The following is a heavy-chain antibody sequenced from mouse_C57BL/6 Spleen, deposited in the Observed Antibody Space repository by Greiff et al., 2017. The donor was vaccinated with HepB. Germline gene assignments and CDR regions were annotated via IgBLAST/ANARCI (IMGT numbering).Heavy chain of an antibody. Sequence: VQLKESGGGLVKPGGSLKLSCAASGFTFSDYGMHWVRQAPEKGLEWVAYISSGSSTIYYADTVKGRFTISRDNAKNTLFLQMTSLRSEDTAMYYCASPYYGYDRAWFAYWGQGTLVTVSA. J-gene: IGHJ3*01. CDR1: GFTFSDYG. V-gene: IGHV5-17*01. CDR2: ISSGSSTI. CDR3: ASPYYGYDRAWFAY. D-gene: IGHD2-2*01.